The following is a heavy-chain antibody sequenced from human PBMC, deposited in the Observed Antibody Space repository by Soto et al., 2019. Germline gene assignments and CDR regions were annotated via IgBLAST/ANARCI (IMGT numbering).Heavy chain of an antibody. V-gene: IGHV4-34*11. Sequence: SETLSLTCAVYGGSFSGYYWSWIRQPPGRGLEWIGYIYKSGSTNYNPSLKSRGTISVDTSKNLFSLKLSSVTAADTAVYYCARDQNGSPHFDYWGQGTLVTVSS. CDR3: ARDQNGSPHFDY. D-gene: IGHD1-26*01. J-gene: IGHJ4*02. CDR1: GGSFSGYY. CDR2: IYKSGST.